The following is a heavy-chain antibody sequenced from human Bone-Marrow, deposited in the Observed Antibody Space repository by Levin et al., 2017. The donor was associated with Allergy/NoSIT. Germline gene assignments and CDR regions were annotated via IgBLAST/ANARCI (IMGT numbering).Heavy chain of an antibody. J-gene: IGHJ4*02. CDR2: INGAGGGT. V-gene: IGHV3-23*01. CDR1: GFTFSSYA. Sequence: GGSLRLSCAASGFTFSSYAMIWVRQAPGKGLEWVSGINGAGGGTYHADSVKGRFTISRDNSKNTLYLQMNSLRGEDTAVYYCAKENMRFYFGSGSYYSPPYYFDYWGPGTLVTVSS. CDR3: AKENMRFYFGSGSYYSPPYYFDY. D-gene: IGHD3-10*01.